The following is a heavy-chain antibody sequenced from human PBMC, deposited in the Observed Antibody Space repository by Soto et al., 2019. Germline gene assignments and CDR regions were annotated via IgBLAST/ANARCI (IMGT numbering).Heavy chain of an antibody. Sequence: EVQLLESGGGLVQPGGSLRLSCAASGFTFSSYAMSWVRQAPGKGLAWVSAISGSGGSTYYADSVKGRFTISRDNSKNTLYLQMNSLRAEDTAVYYCAKDMYYGSGNFDYWGQGTLVTVSS. D-gene: IGHD3-10*01. V-gene: IGHV3-23*01. CDR1: GFTFSSYA. J-gene: IGHJ4*02. CDR3: AKDMYYGSGNFDY. CDR2: ISGSGGST.